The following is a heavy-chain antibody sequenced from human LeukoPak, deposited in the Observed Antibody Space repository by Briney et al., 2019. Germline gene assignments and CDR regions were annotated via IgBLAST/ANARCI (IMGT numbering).Heavy chain of an antibody. D-gene: IGHD1-26*01. V-gene: IGHV3-23*01. Sequence: RTGGSLRLSCAACGFTFSSYAMSWVRQAPGKGVEWVSGISAGGDKTYYRDSVKGRITISRDNSKNTLYLQMNSLRAEDTAIYYCAKSRGSTLFDYWGQGTLVTVSS. CDR1: GFTFSSYA. CDR3: AKSRGSTLFDY. CDR2: ISAGGDKT. J-gene: IGHJ4*02.